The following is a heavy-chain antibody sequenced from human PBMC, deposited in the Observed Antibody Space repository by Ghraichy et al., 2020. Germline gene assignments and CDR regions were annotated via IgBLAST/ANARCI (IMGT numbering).Heavy chain of an antibody. Sequence: ASFNFSFNSSGYTFTIYYIHWVRQAPGQGLEWMGIINPSGGSTSYAQKFQGRVTMTRDTSTSTVYMELSSLRSEDTAVYYCSRDLYYYDSSGYQAWGQGTLVTVSS. CDR2: INPSGGST. V-gene: IGHV1-46*01. CDR1: GYTFTIYY. CDR3: SRDLYYYDSSGYQA. D-gene: IGHD3-22*01. J-gene: IGHJ5*02.